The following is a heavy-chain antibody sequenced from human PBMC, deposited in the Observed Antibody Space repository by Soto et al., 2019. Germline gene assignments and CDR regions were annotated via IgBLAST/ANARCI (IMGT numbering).Heavy chain of an antibody. J-gene: IGHJ5*02. CDR2: IYYRSKWYN. D-gene: IGHD5-12*01. CDR1: GDSVSSNSAA. Sequence: QTLSLTCAISGDSVSSNSAAWNWIRQSPSRGLEWLGRIYYRSKWYNDYAVSVKSRITINPDTSKNQFSLQLNSVTPEDTAVYYRARDQAVAKPLNWFDPWCQGTLVTVHS. V-gene: IGHV6-1*01. CDR3: ARDQAVAKPLNWFDP.